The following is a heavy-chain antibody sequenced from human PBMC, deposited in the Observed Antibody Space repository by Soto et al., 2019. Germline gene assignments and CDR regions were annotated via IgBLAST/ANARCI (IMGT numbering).Heavy chain of an antibody. CDR1: GFTFSSYW. Sequence: GGSLRLSCAASGFTFSSYWMYWVRQAPGKGLVWVSRINSDGSSTNYADSVKGRFTISRDNAKNTLYLQMNSVRAEDTAVYYCARGRVAGDFDYWGQGTLVTVSS. CDR3: ARGRVAGDFDY. V-gene: IGHV3-74*01. J-gene: IGHJ4*02. D-gene: IGHD6-19*01. CDR2: INSDGSST.